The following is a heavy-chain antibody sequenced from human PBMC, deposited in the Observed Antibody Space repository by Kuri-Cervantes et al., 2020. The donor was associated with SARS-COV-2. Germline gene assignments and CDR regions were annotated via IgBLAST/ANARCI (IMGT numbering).Heavy chain of an antibody. CDR3: ARGYCSSTSCPPYYYYGMDV. D-gene: IGHD2-2*01. V-gene: IGHV4-34*01. Sequence: SETLSLTCAGYGGSFSGYYWSWIRQPPGKGLEWIGEINHSGSTNYNPSLKSRVTISVDTSKNQFSLKLSSVTAADTAVYYCARGYCSSTSCPPYYYYGMDVWGQGTTVTVSS. J-gene: IGHJ6*02. CDR2: INHSGST. CDR1: GGSFSGYY.